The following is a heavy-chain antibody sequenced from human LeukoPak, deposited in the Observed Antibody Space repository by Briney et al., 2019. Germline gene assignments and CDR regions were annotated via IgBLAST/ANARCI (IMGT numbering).Heavy chain of an antibody. Sequence: PSETLSLTCAVSGGSISSGGYSWSWIRQPPGKGLEWIGYIYHSGSTYYNPSLKSRVTISVDTSKNQFSLKLSSVTAADTAVYYCARGGYAFDTWGQGTMVTVSS. CDR2: IYHSGST. CDR3: ARGGYAFDT. V-gene: IGHV4-30-2*01. CDR1: GGSISSGGYS. J-gene: IGHJ3*02.